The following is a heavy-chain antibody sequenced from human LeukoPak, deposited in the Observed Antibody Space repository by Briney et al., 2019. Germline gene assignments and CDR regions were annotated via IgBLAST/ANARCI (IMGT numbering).Heavy chain of an antibody. D-gene: IGHD3-10*01. J-gene: IGHJ4*02. Sequence: GGSLRLSCTVSGFTVSSNSMSWVRQAPGKGLEWVSFIYSDNTHYSDSVKGRFTISRDNSKNTLYLQMNSLRAEDTAVYYCASYPHSYGSGSYYKALFYYWGQGTLVTVSS. CDR1: GFTVSSNS. CDR3: ASYPHSYGSGSYYKALFYY. V-gene: IGHV3-53*01. CDR2: IYSDNT.